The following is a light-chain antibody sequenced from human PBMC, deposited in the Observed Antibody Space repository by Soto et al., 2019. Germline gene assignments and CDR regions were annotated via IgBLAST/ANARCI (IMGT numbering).Light chain of an antibody. Sequence: QSVLTQPPSVSGAPGQRVTISCTGSSSNIGAGYDVHWYQQLPGKAPKLIIFEVNNRPSGVSDRFSGSKSGNTASLTISGLQAEDGADYYCASFTTRSTRVFGTGTKVTVL. J-gene: IGLJ1*01. CDR3: ASFTTRSTRV. CDR2: EVN. CDR1: SSNIGAGYD. V-gene: IGLV1-40*01.